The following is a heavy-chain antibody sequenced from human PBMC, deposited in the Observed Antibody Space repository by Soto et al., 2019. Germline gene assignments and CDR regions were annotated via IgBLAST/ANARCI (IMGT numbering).Heavy chain of an antibody. D-gene: IGHD3-9*01. Sequence: QITLKESGPSLVKPTQTLTLTCTFSGFSLTNTGVTVGWIRPPPGKALEWLALVYWHDDKRYTPSLRNRLTIAKDTSKNRVVHTLANVGPVDTTTYYCAHSHFEMLTGPVLSWGRGTLVTVSS. CDR2: VYWHDDK. CDR1: GFSLTNTGVT. V-gene: IGHV2-5*01. CDR3: AHSHFEMLTGPVLS. J-gene: IGHJ5*02.